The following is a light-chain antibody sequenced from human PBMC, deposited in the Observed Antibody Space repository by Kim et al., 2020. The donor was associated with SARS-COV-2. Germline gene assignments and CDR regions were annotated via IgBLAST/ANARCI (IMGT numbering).Light chain of an antibody. Sequence: SASVGDRGTITCRASQSMNNYLNWYQQKPGKAPKLLIYSASSLQSGVPSRFSGSGSGTDFTLSFSSLQPEDFATYYCQQTYSTPYTFGQGTKLEI. CDR1: QSMNNY. V-gene: IGKV1-39*01. CDR2: SAS. J-gene: IGKJ2*01. CDR3: QQTYSTPYT.